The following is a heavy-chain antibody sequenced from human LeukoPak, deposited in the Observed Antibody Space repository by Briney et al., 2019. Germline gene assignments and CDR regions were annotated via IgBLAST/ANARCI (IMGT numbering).Heavy chain of an antibody. D-gene: IGHD3-22*01. CDR1: GYTFTGYY. CDR3: ARALVGYYDSSGYTTLDY. V-gene: IGHV1-2*02. CDR2: INPNSGGT. J-gene: IGHJ4*02. Sequence: ASVTVSCKASGYTFTGYYMHWVRQAPGQGLEWMGWINPNSGGTNYAQKFQGRVTMTRDTSISTAYMELSRLRSDDTAVYYCARALVGYYDSSGYTTLDYWGQGTLVTVSS.